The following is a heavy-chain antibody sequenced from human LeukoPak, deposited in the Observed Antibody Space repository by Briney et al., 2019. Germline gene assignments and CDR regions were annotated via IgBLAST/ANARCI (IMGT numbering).Heavy chain of an antibody. D-gene: IGHD3-10*01. Sequence: AETLSLTCTVSNGPINTYQWSWIRQPPGKGLEWIGNIHYSGSANYNPSLKSRVTISVDTSKNQFSLKLSSVTAADTAVYYCARRRYQRMVRGVTATYNWFDPWGQGTLVTVSS. V-gene: IGHV4-59*12. CDR3: ARRRYQRMVRGVTATYNWFDP. J-gene: IGHJ5*02. CDR2: IHYSGSA. CDR1: NGPINTYQ.